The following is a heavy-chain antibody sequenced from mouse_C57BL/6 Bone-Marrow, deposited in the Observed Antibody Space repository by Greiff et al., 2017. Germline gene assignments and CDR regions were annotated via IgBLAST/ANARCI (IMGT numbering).Heavy chain of an antibody. CDR1: GYTFTSYW. D-gene: IGHD2-1*01. V-gene: IGHV1-53*01. J-gene: IGHJ1*03. CDR3: QYGNYVHWYFDV. Sequence: QVQLKQSGTELVKPGASVKLSCKASGYTFTSYWMHWVKQRPGQGLEWIGNINPSNGGTNYNEKFKSKATLTVDKSSSTAYMQLSSLTSEDSAVYYCQYGNYVHWYFDVWGTGTTVTGSS. CDR2: INPSNGGT.